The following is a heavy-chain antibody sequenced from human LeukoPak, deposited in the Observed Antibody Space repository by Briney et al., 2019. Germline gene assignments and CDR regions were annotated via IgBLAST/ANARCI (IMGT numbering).Heavy chain of an antibody. V-gene: IGHV4-4*07. CDR1: GGSISSYY. J-gene: IGHJ4*02. CDR3: ARSTMVRGVIVFDY. CDR2: IYTSGST. D-gene: IGHD3-10*01. Sequence: SETLSLTCTVSGGSISSYYWSWIRQPAGKGLEWIGRIYTSGSTNYSPSLKSRVTMSVDTSKNQFSLKLSSVTAADTAVYYCARSTMVRGVIVFDYWGQGTLVTVSS.